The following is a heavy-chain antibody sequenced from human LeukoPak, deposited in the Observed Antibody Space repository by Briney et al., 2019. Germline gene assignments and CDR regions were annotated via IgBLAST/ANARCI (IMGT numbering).Heavy chain of an antibody. V-gene: IGHV3-30*18. CDR3: AKDAGVQLWLPD. J-gene: IGHJ4*02. CDR1: GFTFSSYG. CDR2: ISYDGSNK. Sequence: GGSLRLSCAASGFTFSSYGMHWVRQALGKGLEWVAVISYDGSNKYYADSVKGRFTISRDNSKNTLYLQMNSLRAEDTAVYYCAKDAGVQLWLPDWGQGTLVTVFS. D-gene: IGHD5-18*01.